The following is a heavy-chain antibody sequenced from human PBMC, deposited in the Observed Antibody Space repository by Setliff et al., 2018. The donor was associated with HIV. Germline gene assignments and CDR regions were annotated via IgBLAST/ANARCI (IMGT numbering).Heavy chain of an antibody. V-gene: IGHV4-34*01. CDR2: IHHTGYT. CDR3: GRFAVTTVTTRDY. D-gene: IGHD4-17*01. J-gene: IGHJ4*02. Sequence: SETLSLTCAVYGGSFSGSYWSWIRQPPGKGLEWIGEIHHTGYTNYHPSFKSRVTISLDTSRNHFSLKLRYVTAADTAVYYCGRFAVTTVTTRDYWGQGTLVTVSS. CDR1: GGSFSGSY.